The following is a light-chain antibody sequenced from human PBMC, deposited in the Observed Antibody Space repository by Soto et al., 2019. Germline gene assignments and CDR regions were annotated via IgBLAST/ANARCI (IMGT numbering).Light chain of an antibody. CDR1: QSISSY. CDR3: KQSYSTSLT. Sequence: DIQMTQSPSSLSASVGDRVTITCRASQSISSYLNWYQQKPGKAPKLLIYAASSLQSGVPSRFSGSGSGTDVTLTISSLHPEDFATYYCKQSYSTSLTFGGGTKVEIK. CDR2: AAS. V-gene: IGKV1-39*01. J-gene: IGKJ4*01.